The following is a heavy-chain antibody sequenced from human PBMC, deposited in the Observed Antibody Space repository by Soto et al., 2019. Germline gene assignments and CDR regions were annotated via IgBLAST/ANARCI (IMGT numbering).Heavy chain of an antibody. D-gene: IGHD6-19*01. CDR1: GGSVSSGSYY. V-gene: IGHV4-61*01. Sequence: SETLSLTCTVSGGSVSSGSYYWSWIRQPPGKGLEWIGYIYYSGSTNYNPSLKGRVTISVDTSKNPFSLKLSSVTAADRAVYYCAREAIAVAGLGFDYWGQGTLVTVSS. CDR3: AREAIAVAGLGFDY. J-gene: IGHJ4*02. CDR2: IYYSGST.